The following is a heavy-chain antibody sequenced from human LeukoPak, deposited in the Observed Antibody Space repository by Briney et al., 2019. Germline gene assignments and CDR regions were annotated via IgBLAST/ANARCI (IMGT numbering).Heavy chain of an antibody. V-gene: IGHV1-2*02. D-gene: IGHD2-2*01. CDR3: AREGCSTSCPFDY. CDR1: GYTFTGYY. Sequence: ASVKVSCKAPGYTFTGYYMHWVRQAPGQGLEWMGWINPNSGGTNYAQKFQGRVTMTRDTSISTAYMELSRLRSDDMAVYYCAREGCSTSCPFDYWGQGTLVTVSS. J-gene: IGHJ4*02. CDR2: INPNSGGT.